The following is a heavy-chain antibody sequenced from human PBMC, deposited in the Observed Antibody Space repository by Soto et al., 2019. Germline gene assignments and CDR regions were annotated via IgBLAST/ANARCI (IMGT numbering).Heavy chain of an antibody. Sequence: QVQLQQWGAGLLKPSETLSLTCAVYGGSFSGYYWSWIRQPPGKGLEWIGEINHSGSTNYNPSLKSRVTISVDTSKNQFSLKLSSVTAADTAVYYCARGRVVVTANYYYYYYGMDVWGQGTTVTVSS. CDR1: GGSFSGYY. V-gene: IGHV4-34*01. CDR2: INHSGST. CDR3: ARGRVVVTANYYYYYYGMDV. D-gene: IGHD2-21*02. J-gene: IGHJ6*02.